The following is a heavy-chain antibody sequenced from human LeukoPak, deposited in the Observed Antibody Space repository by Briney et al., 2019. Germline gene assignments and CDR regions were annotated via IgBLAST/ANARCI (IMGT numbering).Heavy chain of an antibody. J-gene: IGHJ4*02. CDR1: GFTFSNSA. CDR2: IREDGSEK. V-gene: IGHV3-7*01. D-gene: IGHD6-13*01. CDR3: TRTGYRSNWYVPN. Sequence: GGSLRLSCAASGFTFSNSAMSWVRQAPGEVLEWLATIREDGSEKYYVDSVKGRFTISKHNAKNSLYLQINSLRAEDTAVYYCTRTGYRSNWYVPNWGQGTLVTVSS.